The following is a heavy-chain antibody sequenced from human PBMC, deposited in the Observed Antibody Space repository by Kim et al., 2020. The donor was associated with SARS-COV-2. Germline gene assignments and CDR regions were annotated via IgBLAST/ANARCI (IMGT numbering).Heavy chain of an antibody. Sequence: GGSLRLSCAASGFTFSSYAMHWVRQAPGKGLEWVAVISYDGSNKYYADSVKGRFTISRDNSKNTLYLQMNSLRAEDTAVYYCARDRAVETGITGTLVWGQGTMVTVSS. J-gene: IGHJ3*01. D-gene: IGHD1-7*01. CDR2: ISYDGSNK. CDR3: ARDRAVETGITGTLV. CDR1: GFTFSSYA. V-gene: IGHV3-30-3*01.